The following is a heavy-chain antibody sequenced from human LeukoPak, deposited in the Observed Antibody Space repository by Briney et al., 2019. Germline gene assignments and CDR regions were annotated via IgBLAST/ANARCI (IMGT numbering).Heavy chain of an antibody. CDR1: GLTFSSYW. D-gene: IGHD6-13*01. Sequence: GGSLRLSCAASGLTFSSYWMHWVRQAPGKGLVWVSRINSDGSSTSYADSVKGRFTISRDNAKNTLYLQMNSLRAEDTAVYYCARWGTIIAAAYDYWGQGTLVTVSS. CDR3: ARWGTIIAAAYDY. J-gene: IGHJ4*02. V-gene: IGHV3-74*01. CDR2: INSDGSST.